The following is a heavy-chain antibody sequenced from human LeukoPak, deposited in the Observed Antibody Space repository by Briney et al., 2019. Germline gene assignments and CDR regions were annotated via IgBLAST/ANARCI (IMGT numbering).Heavy chain of an antibody. CDR3: ARVLKPGIAAAGSGIDC. CDR2: ISYDGSNK. CDR1: GFTFGDYA. J-gene: IGHJ4*02. D-gene: IGHD6-13*01. V-gene: IGHV3-30-3*01. Sequence: SGGSLRLSCTASGFTFGDYAMSWFRQAPGKGLEWVAVISYDGSNKYYADSVKGRFTISRDNSKNTLYLQMNSLRAEDTAVYYCARVLKPGIAAAGSGIDCWGQGTLVTVSS.